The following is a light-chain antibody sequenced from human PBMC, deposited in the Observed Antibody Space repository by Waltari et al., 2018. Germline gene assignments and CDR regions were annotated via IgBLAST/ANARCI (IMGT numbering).Light chain of an antibody. CDR1: QSVSSSY. CDR3: QQYGSSPRT. J-gene: IGKJ1*01. V-gene: IGKV3-20*01. CDR2: GAS. Sequence: EIVLTQSPGTLSLSPGERATLSCRASQSVSSSYLAWYQQKPGQAPRRLVYGASSRATGLPDRFSGSGSGTDFTLTISRLEPEDFAVYYCQQYGSSPRTFGQGTKVEIK.